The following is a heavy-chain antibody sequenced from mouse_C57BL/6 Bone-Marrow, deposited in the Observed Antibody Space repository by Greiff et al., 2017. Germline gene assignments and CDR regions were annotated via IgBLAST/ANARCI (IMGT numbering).Heavy chain of an antibody. Sequence: DVMLVESGEGLVKPGGSLKLSCASSGFTFSSYAMSWVRQIPVKRLEWVAYISSGGDYIYYADTVKGRFTISRDNARNTLYLQMSSLKSEDTAMYYCTRGSSGYAWFAYWGQGTLVTVSA. CDR2: ISSGGDYI. D-gene: IGHD3-2*02. V-gene: IGHV5-9-1*02. CDR3: TRGSSGYAWFAY. J-gene: IGHJ3*01. CDR1: GFTFSSYA.